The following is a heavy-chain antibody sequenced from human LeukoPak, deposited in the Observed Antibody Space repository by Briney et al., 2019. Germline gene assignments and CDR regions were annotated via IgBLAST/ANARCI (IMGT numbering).Heavy chain of an antibody. V-gene: IGHV4-39*07. Sequence: PSETLSLTCTVSGGSITSNNYYWGWIRQPPGKGLEWIGSIYYSGTTNYNPSLKSLVTISIDTSKKQFSLKLSSVTAADTAVYYCASHNSGWYSWFDPWGQGTLVTVSS. J-gene: IGHJ5*02. CDR2: IYYSGTT. CDR3: ASHNSGWYSWFDP. CDR1: GGSITSNNYY. D-gene: IGHD6-19*01.